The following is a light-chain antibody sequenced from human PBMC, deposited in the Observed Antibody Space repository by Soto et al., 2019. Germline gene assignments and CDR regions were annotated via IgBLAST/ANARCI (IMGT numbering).Light chain of an antibody. CDR2: GVN. CDR1: SNDIGTYEY. Sequence: QSVLTQPASVSGSPGQSITISCTGSSNDIGTYEYVSWHQHHPGRAPKLIIFGVNDRPSGISDRFSGSKSSNTASLTIFGLQLEDEAVYYCSSYTTGSTLPWVFGTGTKVTVL. CDR3: SSYTTGSTLPWV. V-gene: IGLV2-14*01. J-gene: IGLJ1*01.